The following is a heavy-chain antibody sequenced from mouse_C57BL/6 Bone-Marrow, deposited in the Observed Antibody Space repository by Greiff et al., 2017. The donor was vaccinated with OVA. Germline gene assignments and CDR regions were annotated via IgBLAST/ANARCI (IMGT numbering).Heavy chain of an antibody. Sequence: VQLQQSGPELVKPGASVKISCKASGYAFSSSWMNWVKQRPGKGLEWIGRIYPGDGDTNYNGKFKGKATLTADKSSSTAYMQLSSLTSEDSAVYFCARSSSYEGFAYWGQGTLVTVSA. D-gene: IGHD1-1*01. CDR3: ARSSSYEGFAY. CDR2: IYPGDGDT. J-gene: IGHJ3*01. CDR1: GYAFSSSW. V-gene: IGHV1-82*01.